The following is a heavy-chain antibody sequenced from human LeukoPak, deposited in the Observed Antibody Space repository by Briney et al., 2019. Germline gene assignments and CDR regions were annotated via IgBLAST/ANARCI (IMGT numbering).Heavy chain of an antibody. CDR3: ARQKRGYYDSSGYYGWFDP. D-gene: IGHD3-22*01. J-gene: IGHJ5*02. CDR1: GGSISSYY. Sequence: ASETLSLTCTVSGGSISSYYWSWIRQPPGKGLEWIGYICYSGSTNYNPSLKSRVTISVDTSKNQFSLKLSSVTAADTAVYYCARQKRGYYDSSGYYGWFDPWGQGTLVTVSS. CDR2: ICYSGST. V-gene: IGHV4-59*08.